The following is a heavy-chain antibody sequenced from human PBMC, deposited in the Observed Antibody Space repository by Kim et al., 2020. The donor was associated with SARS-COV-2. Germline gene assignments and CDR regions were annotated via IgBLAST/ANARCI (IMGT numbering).Heavy chain of an antibody. CDR1: GGSFSGYY. J-gene: IGHJ4*02. V-gene: IGHV4-34*01. Sequence: SETLSLTCAVYGGSFSGYYWSWIRQPPGKGLEWIGEINHSGSTNYNPSLKSRVTISVDTSKNQFSLKLSSVTAADTAVYYCARGKITSSSGWYWHLPYNYWGQGTLVTVSS. CDR2: INHSGST. D-gene: IGHD6-19*01. CDR3: ARGKITSSSGWYWHLPYNY.